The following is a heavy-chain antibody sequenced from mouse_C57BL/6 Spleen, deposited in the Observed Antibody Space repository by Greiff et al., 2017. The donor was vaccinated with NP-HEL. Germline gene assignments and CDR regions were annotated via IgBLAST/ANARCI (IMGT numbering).Heavy chain of an antibody. D-gene: IGHD1-1*01. V-gene: IGHV6-6*01. CDR1: GFTFSDAW. J-gene: IGHJ2*01. CDR2: IRNKANNHAT. Sequence: EVKVEESGGGLVQPGGSMKLSCAASGFTFSDAWMDWVRQSPETGLEWVAEIRNKANNHATYYAESVKGRFTISRDDSKSSVYLQMNSLRAEDTGIYYCTRPGLLRTPNWYFDYWGQGTTLTVSS. CDR3: TRPGLLRTPNWYFDY.